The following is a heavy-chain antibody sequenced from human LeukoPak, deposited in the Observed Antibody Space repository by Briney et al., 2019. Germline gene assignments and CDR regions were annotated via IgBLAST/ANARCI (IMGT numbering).Heavy chain of an antibody. CDR3: ARQENDSSGYYYYFDY. Sequence: PSETLSLTCAVYVGSFSGYYWSWIRQPPGKGLEWIGEINHSGSTNYNPSLKSRVTISVDTSKNQFSLKLSSVTAADTAVYYCARQENDSSGYYYYFDYWGQGTLVTVSS. CDR1: VGSFSGYY. V-gene: IGHV4-34*01. J-gene: IGHJ4*02. CDR2: INHSGST. D-gene: IGHD3-22*01.